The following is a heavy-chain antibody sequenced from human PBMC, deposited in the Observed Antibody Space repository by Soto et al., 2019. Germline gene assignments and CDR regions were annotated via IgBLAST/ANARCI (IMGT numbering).Heavy chain of an antibody. CDR1: GGTVSSYA. D-gene: IGHD6-19*01. CDR3: ERGRIAVSKYYYGMDV. CDR2: IIPIFGTA. V-gene: IGHV1-69*01. Sequence: QVQLVQSGAEVKKPGASVRVSCKASGGTVSSYAISWVRQAPGQGLEWMGGIIPIFGTANYAQKIQGRVTITADESTSTAYMELSRLRSEDTAVYYCERGRIAVSKYYYGMDVWGQGTTVTVSS. J-gene: IGHJ6*02.